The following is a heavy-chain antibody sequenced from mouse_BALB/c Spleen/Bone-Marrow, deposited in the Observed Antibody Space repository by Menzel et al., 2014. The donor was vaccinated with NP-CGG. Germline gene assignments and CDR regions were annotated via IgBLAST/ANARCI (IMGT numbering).Heavy chain of an antibody. CDR2: IDPSTGRT. J-gene: IGHJ2*01. D-gene: IGHD2-2*01. Sequence: VQLQQPGAELVKPGASVKLSCKASGYTFTSYWMHWVKQRPGQGLEWIGEIDPSTGRTDYNKKFKSQATLTVDKSSGTAYMHLSSLTSEDSAVYYCARINGYDYWGQGTTLTVSS. V-gene: IGHV1S81*02. CDR3: ARINGYDY. CDR1: GYTFTSYW.